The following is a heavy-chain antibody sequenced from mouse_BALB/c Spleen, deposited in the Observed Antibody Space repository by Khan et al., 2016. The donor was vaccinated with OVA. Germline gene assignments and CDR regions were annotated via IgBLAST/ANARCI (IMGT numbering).Heavy chain of an antibody. D-gene: IGHD2-4*01. CDR1: GFTFSSFG. CDR3: ARSAITTGYGMDY. Sequence: EVELVESGGGLVQPGGSRKLSCAASGFTFSSFGMNWVRQAPEKGLEWVAYISSGSSTIYYAETVKTRFIISRDNPKTILFLQMTSLRSEATAICYCARSAITTGYGMDYWGQGTSVTVSS. CDR2: ISSGSSTI. V-gene: IGHV5-17*02. J-gene: IGHJ4*01.